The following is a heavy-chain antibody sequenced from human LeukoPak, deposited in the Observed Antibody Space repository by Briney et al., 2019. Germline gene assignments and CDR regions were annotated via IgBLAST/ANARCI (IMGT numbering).Heavy chain of an antibody. CDR1: GGSFSGYY. CDR3: ARVVVYYDSSGYDY. J-gene: IGHJ4*02. V-gene: IGHV4-34*01. CDR2: INHSGST. Sequence: SETLSLTCAVYGGSFSGYYWSWIRQPPGKGLEWIGEINHSGSTSYNPSLKSRVTISVDTSKNQFSLKLSSVTAADTAVYYCARVVVYYDSSGYDYWGQGTLVAVSS. D-gene: IGHD3-22*01.